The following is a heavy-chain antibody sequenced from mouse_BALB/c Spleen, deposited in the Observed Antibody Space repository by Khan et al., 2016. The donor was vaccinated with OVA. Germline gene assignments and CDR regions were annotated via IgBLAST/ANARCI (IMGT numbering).Heavy chain of an antibody. CDR1: GYTFTTYW. Sequence: VQLQQSGAELAKPGASVKMSCKASGYTFTTYWMHWVKQRPGQGLEWIGYINPTSGYTDYNDKFKDRATLSADKSSSTAYMQLNSLTSEESAVYYCTRDRIDYWGQGTTLTVSS. J-gene: IGHJ2*01. CDR2: INPTSGYT. CDR3: TRDRIDY. V-gene: IGHV1-7*01.